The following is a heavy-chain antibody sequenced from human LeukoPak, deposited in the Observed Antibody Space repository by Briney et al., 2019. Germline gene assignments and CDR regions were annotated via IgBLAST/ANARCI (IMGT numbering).Heavy chain of an antibody. D-gene: IGHD3-3*01. CDR1: GGTFSGYA. CDR3: ARPTLRFLEWFPRPLYYYGMDV. CDR2: IIPIFGIA. Sequence: SVKVSCKASGGTFSGYAISWVRQAPGQGLEWMGRIIPIFGIANYAQKFQGRVTITADKSTSTAYMELSSLRSEDTAVYYCARPTLRFLEWFPRPLYYYGMDVWGQGTTVTVSS. V-gene: IGHV1-69*04. J-gene: IGHJ6*02.